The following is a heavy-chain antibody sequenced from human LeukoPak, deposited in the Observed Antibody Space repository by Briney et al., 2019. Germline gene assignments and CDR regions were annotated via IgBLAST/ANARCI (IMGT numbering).Heavy chain of an antibody. CDR1: GFTFSSYA. Sequence: GGSLRLFCAASGFTFSSYAMSWVRQAPGKGLEWVANIKYDGSAKLYVDSVKGRFTISRDSAKNSLYLQMNGLRAEGTAVYFCSRGGADYSFDVWGHGTMVTVSS. V-gene: IGHV3-7*01. J-gene: IGHJ3*01. D-gene: IGHD1-26*01. CDR3: SRGGADYSFDV. CDR2: IKYDGSAK.